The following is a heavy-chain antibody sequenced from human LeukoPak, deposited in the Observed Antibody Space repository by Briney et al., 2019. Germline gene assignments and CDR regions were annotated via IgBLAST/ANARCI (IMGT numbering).Heavy chain of an antibody. V-gene: IGHV1-8*01. CDR1: GYTFTSYD. Sequence: ASVKVSCKASGYTFTSYDINWVRQATGQGLEWMGWMNPNSGNTGYAQKFQGRVTMTRNTSISTAYMELSSLRSEDTAVYYCARGQLTRYYYGSGSFYKYWGQGTLVTVSS. D-gene: IGHD3-10*01. CDR2: MNPNSGNT. CDR3: ARGQLTRYYYGSGSFYKY. J-gene: IGHJ4*02.